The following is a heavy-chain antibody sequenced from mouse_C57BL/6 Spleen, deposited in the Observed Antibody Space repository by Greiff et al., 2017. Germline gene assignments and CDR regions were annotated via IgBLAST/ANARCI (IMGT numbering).Heavy chain of an antibody. D-gene: IGHD1-1*01. CDR1: GYTFTSYW. J-gene: IGHJ1*03. Sequence: QVQLQQPGTELVKPGASVKLSCKASGYTFTSYWMHWVKQRPGQGLEWIGNINPSNGGTNYNEKFKSKDTLTVDKSSSTAYMQRSRLTSEDSAVYYCAGGVVAPYYDKWGKGTTVTVSS. CDR2: INPSNGGT. CDR3: AGGVVAPYYDK. V-gene: IGHV1-53*01.